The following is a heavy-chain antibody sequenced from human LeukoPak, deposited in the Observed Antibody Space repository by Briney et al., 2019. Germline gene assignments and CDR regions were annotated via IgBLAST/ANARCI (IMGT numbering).Heavy chain of an antibody. D-gene: IGHD2/OR15-2a*01. CDR2: IYPGDSDT. Sequence: KGGETLKISCKGSGYSFTSYWIGWVRQMPGKGLEWMGIIYPGDSDTRYSPSFQGQVTISADKSISTAYLQWSSLRASDTAMYYCVRLDPFHGYYYMDVWGKGTTVTVSS. CDR1: GYSFTSYW. J-gene: IGHJ6*03. CDR3: VRLDPFHGYYYMDV. V-gene: IGHV5-51*01.